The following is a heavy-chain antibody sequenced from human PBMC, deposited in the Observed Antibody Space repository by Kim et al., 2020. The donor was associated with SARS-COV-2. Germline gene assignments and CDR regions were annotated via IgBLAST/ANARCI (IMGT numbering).Heavy chain of an antibody. CDR3: AKVVVPAAIRGWFDP. CDR1: GFTFSSYG. V-gene: IGHV3-30*18. CDR2: ISYDGSNK. D-gene: IGHD2-2*01. Sequence: GGSLRLSCAASGFTFSSYGMHWVRQAPGKGLEWVAVISYDGSNKYYADSVKGRFTISRDNSKNTLYLQMNSLRAEDTAVYYCAKVVVPAAIRGWFDPWGQGTLVTVSS. J-gene: IGHJ5*02.